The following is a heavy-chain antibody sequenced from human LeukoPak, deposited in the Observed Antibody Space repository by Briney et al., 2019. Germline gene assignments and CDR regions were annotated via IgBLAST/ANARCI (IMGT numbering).Heavy chain of an antibody. V-gene: IGHV4-61*02. D-gene: IGHD6-19*01. CDR3: ARVAGKYSSGWYPGWWFDP. Sequence: SETLSLTCTVSGGSISGGSYYWSWIRQPAGKGLEWIGRIYTSGSTNYNPSLKSRVTISVDTSKNQFSLKLSSVTAADTAVYYCARVAGKYSSGWYPGWWFDPWGQGTLVTVSS. J-gene: IGHJ5*02. CDR1: GGSISGGSYY. CDR2: IYTSGST.